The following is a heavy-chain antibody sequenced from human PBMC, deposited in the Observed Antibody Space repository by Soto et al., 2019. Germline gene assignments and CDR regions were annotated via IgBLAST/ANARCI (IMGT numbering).Heavy chain of an antibody. CDR3: ARVDYYDSSGYYGY. V-gene: IGHV1-18*04. D-gene: IGHD3-22*01. Sequence: QLQLVQSGAEVKKPGASVKVSCKASGYTFTIYGISWVRQAPGQGLEWMGWISGYNGNTDYAQNHQDRVTLTTDASTSSVYMELRSLRSDDTAVYYCARVDYYDSSGYYGYWGQGTLITVSS. CDR2: ISGYNGNT. J-gene: IGHJ4*02. CDR1: GYTFTIYG.